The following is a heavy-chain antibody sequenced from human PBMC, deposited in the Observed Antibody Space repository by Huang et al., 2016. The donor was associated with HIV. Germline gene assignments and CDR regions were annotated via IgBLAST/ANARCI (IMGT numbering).Heavy chain of an antibody. CDR3: AREGQNWLGKPFGALAF. CDR1: GVSFSVYA. J-gene: IGHJ4*03. Sequence: QAQLVQSGAAVMKPGSSVRVSCKASGVSFSVYAFSWVCRAPGQGLDWMGGIIPRFGLTNYAPRLQGRVTISADKSSNTVYLELTSLRSGDTAVYYCAREGQNWLGKPFGALAFWGQGTEVIVSS. V-gene: IGHV1-69*10. CDR2: IIPRFGLT. D-gene: IGHD3-16*01.